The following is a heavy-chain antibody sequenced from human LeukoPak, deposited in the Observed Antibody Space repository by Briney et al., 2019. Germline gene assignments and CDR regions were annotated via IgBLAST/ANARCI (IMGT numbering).Heavy chain of an antibody. Sequence: ASVKVSCKASGYTFTSYAMNWVRQAPGQGLEWMGWIHPSTGNPTYAQGFTGRFVFPLDTSVSATYLQISSLKAEDSAGYYCARALPRLGELSLPNYWGQGTLVTVSS. V-gene: IGHV7-4-1*02. CDR3: ARALPRLGELSLPNY. CDR2: IHPSTGNP. CDR1: GYTFTSYA. J-gene: IGHJ4*02. D-gene: IGHD3-16*02.